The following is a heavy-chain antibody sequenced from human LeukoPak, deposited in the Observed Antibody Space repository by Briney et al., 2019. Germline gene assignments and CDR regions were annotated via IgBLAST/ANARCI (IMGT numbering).Heavy chain of an antibody. CDR2: IYGSGANT. J-gene: IGHJ4*02. CDR1: GFTFSKYA. Sequence: PGGSLRLSCAASGFTFSKYAMTWVRQAPGKGLEWISAIYGSGANTYYADSVKGRFTISRDNSKNTVYLQMNSLRVEDTAVYYCARLRYDSSGYYYFDYWGQGTLVTVSS. CDR3: ARLRYDSSGYYYFDY. V-gene: IGHV3-23*01. D-gene: IGHD3-22*01.